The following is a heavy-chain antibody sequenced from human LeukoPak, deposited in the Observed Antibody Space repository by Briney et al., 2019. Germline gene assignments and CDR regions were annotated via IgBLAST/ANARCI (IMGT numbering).Heavy chain of an antibody. D-gene: IGHD6-19*01. CDR1: GGSFSGYY. V-gene: IGHV4-34*01. CDR3: AREAVASDY. J-gene: IGHJ4*02. Sequence: SETLSLTCAVYGGSFSGYYWSWIRRPPGKGLEWIGEINHSGSTNYNPSLKSRVTISVDTSKNQFSLKLSSVTAADTAVYYCAREAVASDYWGQGTLVTVSS. CDR2: INHSGST.